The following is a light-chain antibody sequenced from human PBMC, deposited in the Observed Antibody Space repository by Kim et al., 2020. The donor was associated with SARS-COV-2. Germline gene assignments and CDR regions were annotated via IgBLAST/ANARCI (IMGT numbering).Light chain of an antibody. CDR3: QQDGSSPPNT. CDR2: GAS. V-gene: IGKV3-20*01. J-gene: IGKJ4*01. Sequence: EIVLTQSPGTLSLSPGERATLSCRASQSVNSSYLTWYQQKPGQAPRLLIYGASSRATGIPDRFSGSGSGTDFTLAINRLEPEDSAVYYCQQDGSSPPNTFGGGTKVDIK. CDR1: QSVNSSY.